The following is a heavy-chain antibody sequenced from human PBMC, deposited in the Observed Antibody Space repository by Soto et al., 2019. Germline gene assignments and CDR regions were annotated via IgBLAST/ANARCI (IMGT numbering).Heavy chain of an antibody. V-gene: IGHV2-5*02. Sequence: QITLKESGPTLVKPTQTLTLTCTFSGFSLSTSGVGVGWIRQSPGKALEWLALIYWDDDKRYSPSLKRRLTITKDSSKNQVVLTMTNMDPVDKATYYCARIYCSGRSCYGNYFDYWGQGTLVTVSS. CDR3: ARIYCSGRSCYGNYFDY. CDR1: GFSLSTSGVG. D-gene: IGHD2-15*01. CDR2: IYWDDDK. J-gene: IGHJ4*02.